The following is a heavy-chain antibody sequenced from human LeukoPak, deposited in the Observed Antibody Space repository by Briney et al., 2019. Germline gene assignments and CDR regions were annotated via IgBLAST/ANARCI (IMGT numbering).Heavy chain of an antibody. V-gene: IGHV3-30*18. J-gene: IGHJ4*02. D-gene: IGHD5-18*01. Sequence: GGSLRLPCAASGFTFSSYGMHWVRQAPGKGLEWVAVISYDGSNKYYADSVKGRFTISRDNSKNTLYLQMNSLRAEDTAVYYCAKDHTARVDTAMSDWGQGTLVTVSS. CDR2: ISYDGSNK. CDR3: AKDHTARVDTAMSD. CDR1: GFTFSSYG.